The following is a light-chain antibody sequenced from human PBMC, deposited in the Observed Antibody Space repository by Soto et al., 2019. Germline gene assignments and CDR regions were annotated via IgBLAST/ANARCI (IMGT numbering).Light chain of an antibody. Sequence: QSALTQPASVSGSPGQSITISCTGTSSDVGDYNYVSWYQQHPGKAPKLVIYEVSNRPSGLSNRFSGSKSGNTASLTISGLQAEDEADYYCSSYTSSSTVVFGGGTQLTVL. CDR3: SSYTSSSTVV. CDR1: SSDVGDYNY. V-gene: IGLV2-14*01. CDR2: EVS. J-gene: IGLJ2*01.